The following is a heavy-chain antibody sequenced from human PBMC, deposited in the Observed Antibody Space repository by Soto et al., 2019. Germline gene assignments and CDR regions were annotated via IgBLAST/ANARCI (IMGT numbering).Heavy chain of an antibody. CDR1: GFTFSSYA. CDR3: AKADRTGSGWYSYSSYGVDV. D-gene: IGHD6-19*01. Sequence: EVQLLESGGGLVQPGGSLRLSCAASGFTFSSYAMSWVRQAPGRGLEWVSGISGSGGSTNYAYSVKGRFTISRDNSKNTVTLQKNSQRPEDTAVYYCAKADRTGSGWYSYSSYGVDVWGQGTTVTVSS. V-gene: IGHV3-23*01. CDR2: ISGSGGST. J-gene: IGHJ6*02.